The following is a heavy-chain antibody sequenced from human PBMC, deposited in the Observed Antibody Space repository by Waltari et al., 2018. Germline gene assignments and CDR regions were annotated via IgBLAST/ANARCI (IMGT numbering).Heavy chain of an antibody. J-gene: IGHJ4*02. V-gene: IGHV4-38-2*01. CDR2: IYHSGST. D-gene: IGHD3-22*01. CDR1: GYSISSGYY. Sequence: QVQLQESGPGLVKPSETLSLTCAVSGYSISSGYYWGWIRQPPGKGLEWIGSIYHSGSTYYNPSLKSRVTISVDTSKNQFSLKLSSVTAADTAVYYCARGSSGYTEADFDHWGQGTPVTVSS. CDR3: ARGSSGYTEADFDH.